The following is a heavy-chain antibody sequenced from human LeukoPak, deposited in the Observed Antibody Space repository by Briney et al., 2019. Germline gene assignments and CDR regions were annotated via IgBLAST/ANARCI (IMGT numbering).Heavy chain of an antibody. J-gene: IGHJ5*02. Sequence: SETLSLTCTVSGGSISSYYWSWIRQPPGKGLEWIGYISYSGSTNYNPSLKSRVTISIDTSKNQFSLKLSSVTAADTAVYYCARRENYGDYDWFDPWGQGTLVTVSS. V-gene: IGHV4-59*01. D-gene: IGHD4-17*01. CDR2: ISYSGST. CDR3: ARRENYGDYDWFDP. CDR1: GGSISSYY.